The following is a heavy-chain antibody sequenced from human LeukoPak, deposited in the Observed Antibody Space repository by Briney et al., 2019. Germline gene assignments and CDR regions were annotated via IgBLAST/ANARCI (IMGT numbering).Heavy chain of an antibody. Sequence: SETLSLTCTVSGGSISSSCYYWGWIRQPPGKGLEWIGSIYYSGSTYYNPSLKSRVTISVDTSKNQFSLKLSSVTAADTAVYYCASSGGVGSKYYYYYMDVWGKGTTVTVSS. CDR3: ASSGGVGSKYYYYYMDV. CDR1: GGSISSSCYY. CDR2: IYYSGST. V-gene: IGHV4-39*01. J-gene: IGHJ6*03. D-gene: IGHD1-26*01.